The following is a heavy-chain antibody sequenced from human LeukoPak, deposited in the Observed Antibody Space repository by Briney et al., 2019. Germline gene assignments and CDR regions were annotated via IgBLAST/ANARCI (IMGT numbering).Heavy chain of an antibody. CDR1: AGSISSDY. J-gene: IGHJ4*02. CDR3: ARGPSSSLFGY. CDR2: IYYSGSS. Sequence: PSETLSLTCTVSAGSISSDYWSWIRQPPGKGLEWIGHIYYSGSSKYNPSLKSRVTISVDTSKNQFSLKLSSVTAADTAVYYCARGPSSSLFGYWGQGNLVTVSS. D-gene: IGHD6-6*01. V-gene: IGHV4-59*01.